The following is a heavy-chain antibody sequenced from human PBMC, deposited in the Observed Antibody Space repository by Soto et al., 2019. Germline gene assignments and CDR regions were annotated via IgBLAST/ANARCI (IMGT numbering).Heavy chain of an antibody. CDR2: IYWDDDE. D-gene: IGHD3-10*01. J-gene: IGHJ4*02. CDR1: GFSLSTRGVA. V-gene: IGHV2-5*02. Sequence: QITLKESGPTLVKPTQTLTLTCTFSGFSLSTRGVAVGWIRQPPGKALEWLALIYWDDDEGYSPSLKSRLTXXXXXXXXXXVXXXXXXXXXXXXXYYCAHRPRGFSYYFDYWGQGTLVTVSS. CDR3: AHRPRGFSYYFDY.